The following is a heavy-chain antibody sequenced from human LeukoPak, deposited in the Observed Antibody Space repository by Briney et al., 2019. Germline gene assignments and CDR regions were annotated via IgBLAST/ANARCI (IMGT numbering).Heavy chain of an antibody. CDR1: GFTFSSYG. CDR3: AKDAYGSGSTQDY. Sequence: GGSLRLSCAASGFTFSSYGMHWVRQAPGKGLEWVAFIRYEGSNKYYADSVKGRFTISRDNSKNTLYLQMNSLRAEDTAVYYCAKDAYGSGSTQDYWGQGTLVTVSS. D-gene: IGHD3-10*01. J-gene: IGHJ4*02. CDR2: IRYEGSNK. V-gene: IGHV3-30*02.